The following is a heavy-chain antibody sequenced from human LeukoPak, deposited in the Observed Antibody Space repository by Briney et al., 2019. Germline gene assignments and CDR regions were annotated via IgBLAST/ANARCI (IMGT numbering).Heavy chain of an antibody. CDR2: ISGSGGST. D-gene: IGHD6-13*01. CDR1: GFTFSSYG. Sequence: GGSLRLSCAASGFTFSSYGMSWVRQAPGKGLEWVSAISGSGGSTYYADSVKGRFTISRDNSKNTLYLQMNSLRAEDTAVYYCAKEYPNEQQLAYFLMNWLDPWGQGTLVTVSS. J-gene: IGHJ5*02. V-gene: IGHV3-23*01. CDR3: AKEYPNEQQLAYFLMNWLDP.